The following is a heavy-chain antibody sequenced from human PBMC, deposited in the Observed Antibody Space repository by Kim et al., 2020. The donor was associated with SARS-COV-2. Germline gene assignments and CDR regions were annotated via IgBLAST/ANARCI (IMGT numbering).Heavy chain of an antibody. CDR3: ARGRVGYSIYYYGMDV. J-gene: IGHJ6*02. CDR2: INHSGST. V-gene: IGHV4-34*01. Sequence: SETLSLTCAVYGGSFSGYYWSWIRQPPGKGLEWIGEINHSGSTNYNPSLKSRVTISVDTSKNQFSLKLSSVTAADTAVYYCARGRVGYSIYYYGMDVWGQGTTVTVS. D-gene: IGHD4-4*01. CDR1: GGSFSGYY.